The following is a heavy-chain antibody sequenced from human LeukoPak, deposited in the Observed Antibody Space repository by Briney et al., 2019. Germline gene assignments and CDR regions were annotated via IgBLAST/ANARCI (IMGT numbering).Heavy chain of an antibody. J-gene: IGHJ4*02. D-gene: IGHD2-21*02. CDR2: IYPGDSDT. CDR1: GSIFTSYW. V-gene: IGHV5-51*01. Sequence: GASLQISCQCSGSIFTSYWIAWVRHMPGKGLEWMGIIYPGDSDTRYNPSFQGQVTISADKSISAAYLQWSSLKASDTAMYYCARRLASVVTFDYWGQGTLVTVSS. CDR3: ARRLASVVTFDY.